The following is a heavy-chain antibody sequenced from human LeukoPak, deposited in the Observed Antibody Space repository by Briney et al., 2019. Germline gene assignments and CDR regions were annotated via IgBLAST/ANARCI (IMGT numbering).Heavy chain of an antibody. Sequence: GESLKISCKGSGYSFTSYWIGWVRQMPGKGLEWMGIIQPGDSDTRYSPSFQGQVTISVDKSITTAYLQWSSLTASDTAMYYCARQREYLDAFDIWGQGTMVTVSS. CDR1: GYSFTSYW. CDR3: ARQREYLDAFDI. CDR2: IQPGDSDT. V-gene: IGHV5-51*01. J-gene: IGHJ3*02. D-gene: IGHD2-2*02.